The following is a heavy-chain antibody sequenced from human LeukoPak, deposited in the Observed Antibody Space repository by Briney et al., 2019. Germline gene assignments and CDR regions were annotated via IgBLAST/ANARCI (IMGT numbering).Heavy chain of an antibody. CDR3: ARDSLGGYPNWFDP. Sequence: ASVKVSCKASGHTFTSYAMNWVRQAPGQGLEWMGWINTNTGNPTYAQGFTGRFVFSLDTSVSTAYLQISSLKAEDTAVYYCARDSLGGYPNWFDPWGQGTLVTVSS. CDR1: GHTFTSYA. J-gene: IGHJ5*02. CDR2: INTNTGNP. D-gene: IGHD5-12*01. V-gene: IGHV7-4-1*02.